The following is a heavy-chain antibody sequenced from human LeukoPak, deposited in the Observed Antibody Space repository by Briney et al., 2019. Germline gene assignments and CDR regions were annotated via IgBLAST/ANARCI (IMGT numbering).Heavy chain of an antibody. CDR1: GFTFSSYS. CDR3: ARGGYCSSTSCYKGAGYTDV. J-gene: IGHJ6*03. CDR2: ISSSSSTI. Sequence: GGSLRLSCAASGFTFSSYSMNWVRQAPGKGLEWVSYISSSSSTIYYADSVKGRFTISRDNAKNSLYLQMNSLRSEDTAVYYCARGGYCSSTSCYKGAGYTDVWGKGTTVTVSS. V-gene: IGHV3-48*01. D-gene: IGHD2-2*02.